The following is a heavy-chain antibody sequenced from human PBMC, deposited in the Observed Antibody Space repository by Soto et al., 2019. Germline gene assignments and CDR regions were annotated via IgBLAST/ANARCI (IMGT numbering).Heavy chain of an antibody. V-gene: IGHV3-9*01. Sequence: AGGSLRLSCAASGFTFDDYAMHWVRQAPGKGLEWVSGISWNSGSIGYADSVKGRFTISRDSAKNSLYLQMISVRTEDTALYYCAKDTSRRGGGSSSYYYGMDVWGQGTTVTVSS. CDR2: ISWNSGSI. CDR1: GFTFDDYA. CDR3: AKDTSRRGGGSSSYYYGMDV. D-gene: IGHD6-6*01. J-gene: IGHJ6*02.